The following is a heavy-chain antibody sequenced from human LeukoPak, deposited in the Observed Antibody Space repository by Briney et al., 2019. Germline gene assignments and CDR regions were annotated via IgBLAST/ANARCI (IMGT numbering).Heavy chain of an antibody. V-gene: IGHV4-34*01. CDR1: GGSFSGYY. J-gene: IGHJ4*02. CDR3: AILTPVPSDY. D-gene: IGHD2-8*01. Sequence: SETLSLTCAVYGGSFSGYYWSWIRQPPGKGLEWIGEINHSGSTNYNPSLKSRVTISVDTSKNQCSLKLSSVTAADTAVYYCAILTPVPSDYWGQGTLVTVSS. CDR2: INHSGST.